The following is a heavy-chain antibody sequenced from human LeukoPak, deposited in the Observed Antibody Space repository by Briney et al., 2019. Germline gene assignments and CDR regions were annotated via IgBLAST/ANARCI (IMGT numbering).Heavy chain of an antibody. Sequence: ASVKVSCKASGYTFTGYYMHWVRQAPGQGLEWMGWINPNSGGTNYAQKFQGRVTMTRDTSISTAYMELSRLRSDDTAVYYCARSYSSGWLPFDYWGQGTLVTVSS. V-gene: IGHV1-2*02. CDR3: ARSYSSGWLPFDY. J-gene: IGHJ4*02. CDR2: INPNSGGT. D-gene: IGHD6-19*01. CDR1: GYTFTGYY.